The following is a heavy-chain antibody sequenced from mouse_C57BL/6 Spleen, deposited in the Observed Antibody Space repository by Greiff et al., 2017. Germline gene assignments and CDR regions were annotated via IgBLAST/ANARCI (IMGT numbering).Heavy chain of an antibody. V-gene: IGHV1-26*01. CDR1: GYTFTDYY. J-gene: IGHJ4*01. Sequence: EVQLQQSGPELVKPGASVKISCKASGYTFTDYYMNWVKQSHGKSLEWIGDINPNNGGTSYNQKFKGKATLTVDKSSSTAYMELRSLTSEDSAVYYCARLGNYEYYYAMDYWGQGTSVTVSS. CDR3: ARLGNYEYYYAMDY. CDR2: INPNNGGT. D-gene: IGHD2-1*01.